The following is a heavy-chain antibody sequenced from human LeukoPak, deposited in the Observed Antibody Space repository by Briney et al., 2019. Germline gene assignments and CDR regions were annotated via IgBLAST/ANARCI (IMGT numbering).Heavy chain of an antibody. Sequence: SETLSLTCTVSGGSISSGSYYWSWIRQPAGKGLEWIGRIYTSGSTNYNPSLKSRVTISVDTSKNQFSLKLSSVTAADTAVYYCARGAVSVTTDYFDYWGQGTLVTVSS. D-gene: IGHD4-11*01. J-gene: IGHJ4*02. CDR2: IYTSGST. CDR3: ARGAVSVTTDYFDY. CDR1: GGSISSGSYY. V-gene: IGHV4-61*02.